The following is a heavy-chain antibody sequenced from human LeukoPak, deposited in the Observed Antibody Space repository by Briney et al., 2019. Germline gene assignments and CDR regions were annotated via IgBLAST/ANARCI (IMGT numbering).Heavy chain of an antibody. CDR1: GFTVSSNY. Sequence: QTGGSLRLSCAVSGFTVSSNYMSWVRQAPGKGLEWVSVIYSAGSTYYAGSVKGRFTISRDNSKNTMYLQMNSLRVEDTAVYYCARLPEWGLPDYWGQGTLVTVSS. D-gene: IGHD1-26*01. CDR2: IYSAGST. V-gene: IGHV3-53*01. CDR3: ARLPEWGLPDY. J-gene: IGHJ4*02.